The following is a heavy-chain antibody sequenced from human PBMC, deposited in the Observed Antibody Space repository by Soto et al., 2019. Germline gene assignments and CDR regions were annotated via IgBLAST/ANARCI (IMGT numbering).Heavy chain of an antibody. J-gene: IGHJ4*02. CDR2: IDGSGGIT. D-gene: IGHD6-19*01. V-gene: IGHV3-23*01. Sequence: XGSLRLSCAASGFTFGTTDMSWVRQAPGEGLEWVSTIDGSGGITYYADSVKGRFTISRDNSRNTVYLQMNNLRGDDTALYYCVKNSGWFNNWGQGALVTVSS. CDR3: VKNSGWFNN. CDR1: GFTFGTTD.